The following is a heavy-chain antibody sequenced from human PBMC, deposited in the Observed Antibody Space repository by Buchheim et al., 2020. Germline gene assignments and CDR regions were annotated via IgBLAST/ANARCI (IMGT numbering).Heavy chain of an antibody. D-gene: IGHD3-10*01. Sequence: QVQLVESGGGVVQPGRSLRLSCAASGFTFSSYGMHWVRQAPGKGLEWVAVISYDGSTKYYADSVKGRFTISRDNSKNTLYLQMNSLRAEDTAVYYCAKSMVRGVMVDYWGQGTL. CDR3: AKSMVRGVMVDY. CDR2: ISYDGSTK. J-gene: IGHJ4*02. V-gene: IGHV3-30*18. CDR1: GFTFSSYG.